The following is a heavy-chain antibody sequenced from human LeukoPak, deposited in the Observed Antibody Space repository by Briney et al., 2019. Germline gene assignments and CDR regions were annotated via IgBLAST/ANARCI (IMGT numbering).Heavy chain of an antibody. CDR1: GGSFSGYY. D-gene: IGHD3-3*01. J-gene: IGHJ4*02. Sequence: PSETLSLTCAVYGGSFSGYYWSWIRQPPGKGLEWIGEINHSGSTNYNPSLKSRVTISVDTSKNQFSLKLSSVTAADTAVYYCARGGTYYDFWSGYPYMGQFDYWGQGTLVTVSS. CDR2: INHSGST. V-gene: IGHV4-34*01. CDR3: ARGGTYYDFWSGYPYMGQFDY.